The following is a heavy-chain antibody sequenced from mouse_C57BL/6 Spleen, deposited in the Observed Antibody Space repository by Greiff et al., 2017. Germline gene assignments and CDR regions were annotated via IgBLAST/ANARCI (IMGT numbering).Heavy chain of an antibody. Sequence: QVQLQQSGPELVKPGASVKISCKASGYAFSSSWMNWVKQRPGTGLEWIGRIYPGDGDTNYNGKFKGKATLTADKSSSTAYMQLSSLTSEDSAVYFCARQLRPPYYFDYWGQGTTLTVSS. CDR1: GYAFSSSW. J-gene: IGHJ2*01. D-gene: IGHD3-2*02. CDR3: ARQLRPPYYFDY. V-gene: IGHV1-82*01. CDR2: IYPGDGDT.